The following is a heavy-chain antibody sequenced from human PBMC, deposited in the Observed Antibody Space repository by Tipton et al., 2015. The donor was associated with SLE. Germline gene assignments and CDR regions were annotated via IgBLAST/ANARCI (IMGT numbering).Heavy chain of an antibody. Sequence: GSLRLSCVAAGFTFSDYGMHWVRQAPGKGLEWVSSISSSSSYIYYADSVKGRFTISRDNAKNTVYLQMNSLRADDTAVYYCARQNSSGWARDYMDVWGKGTPVTVSS. D-gene: IGHD6-19*01. CDR1: GFTFSDYG. CDR3: ARQNSSGWARDYMDV. J-gene: IGHJ6*03. V-gene: IGHV3-21*01. CDR2: ISSSSSYI.